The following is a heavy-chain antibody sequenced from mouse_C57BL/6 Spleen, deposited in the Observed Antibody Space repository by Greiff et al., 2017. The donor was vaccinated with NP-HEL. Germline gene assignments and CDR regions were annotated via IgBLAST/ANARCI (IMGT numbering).Heavy chain of an antibody. J-gene: IGHJ1*03. CDR2: IDPANGNT. CDR1: GFNIKNTY. Sequence: EVQLVESVAELVRPGASVKLSCTASGFNIKNTYMHWVKQRPEQGLEWIGRIDPANGNTKYAPKFPGKATLTADTSSSTAYLQLSSLTSEDTAIYYCARDRTTVVASGRYFDVWGTGTTVTVSS. D-gene: IGHD1-1*01. V-gene: IGHV14-3*01. CDR3: ARDRTTVVASGRYFDV.